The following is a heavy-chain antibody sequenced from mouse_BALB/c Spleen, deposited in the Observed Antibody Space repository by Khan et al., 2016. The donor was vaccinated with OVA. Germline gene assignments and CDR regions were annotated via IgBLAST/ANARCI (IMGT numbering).Heavy chain of an antibody. CDR1: GFSLTGYG. D-gene: IGHD2-4*01. J-gene: IGHJ4*01. V-gene: IGHV2-6-7*01. CDR2: IWGDGST. CDR3: AREIYYDYAYYYAMDY. Sequence: QMQLEESGPGLVAPPQSLSITCTVSGFSLTGYGVNWVRQPPGKGLEWLGMIWGDGSTDYNSALKSRLSISKDNSKSQVFLKMNSLHTDDTARYYCAREIYYDYAYYYAMDYWGQGTSVTVSS.